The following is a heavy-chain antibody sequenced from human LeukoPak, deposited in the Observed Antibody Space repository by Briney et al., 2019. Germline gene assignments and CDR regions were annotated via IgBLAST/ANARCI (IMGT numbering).Heavy chain of an antibody. CDR2: ISRSGSTI. V-gene: IGHV3-48*03. CDR3: ARDDAMGATIDY. CDR1: GFTFRRYE. J-gene: IGHJ4*02. Sequence: PGGSLRLSCAASGFTFRRYEMNWVGQAPGKGVEWVSYISRSGSTIYYAASVTRRFTISRENAKNSLYLQMNSLRAEATAVYYCARDDAMGATIDYWGQGTLVTVSS. D-gene: IGHD1-26*01.